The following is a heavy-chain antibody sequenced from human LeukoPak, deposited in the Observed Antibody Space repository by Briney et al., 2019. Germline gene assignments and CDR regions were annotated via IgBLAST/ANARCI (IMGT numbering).Heavy chain of an antibody. D-gene: IGHD2-21*02. CDR3: ARHSSVVTIDY. Sequence: SETLSLACAVYGGSFSGYYWSWIRQPPGKGLEWIGEINHSGSTNYNPSLKSRVTISVDTSKNQFSLKLSSVTAADTAVYYCARHSSVVTIDYWGQGTLVTVSS. CDR1: GGSFSGYY. V-gene: IGHV4-34*01. J-gene: IGHJ4*02. CDR2: INHSGST.